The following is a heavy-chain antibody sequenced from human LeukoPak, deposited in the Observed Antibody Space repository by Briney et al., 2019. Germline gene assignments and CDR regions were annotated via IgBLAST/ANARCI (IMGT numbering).Heavy chain of an antibody. CDR2: ISSSGSPT. CDR1: GFTFSTFE. Sequence: GGSLRLSCTASGFTFSTFEMNWVRQAPGKGLEWVSYISSSGSPTFYANSVKGRFTISRDNAKNSLYLQMNSLRADDTAVYYCARDAAGTCLDYWGQGTLVTVSS. D-gene: IGHD1-7*01. V-gene: IGHV3-48*03. J-gene: IGHJ4*02. CDR3: ARDAAGTCLDY.